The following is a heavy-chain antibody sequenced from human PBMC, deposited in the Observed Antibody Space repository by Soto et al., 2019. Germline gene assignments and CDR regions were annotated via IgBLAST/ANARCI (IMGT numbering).Heavy chain of an antibody. J-gene: IGHJ4*02. CDR2: IYYSGST. CDR1: GGSFSSANYY. Sequence: SETLSLTCTVSGGSFSSANYYWSWIRQHPGKGLEWIGYIYYSGSTYYNPSLKSRVTIPVDASKSQFSLKLSSLTAADTAVYYCARAEGDYGDYGYWGQGTLVNVSS. V-gene: IGHV4-31*03. CDR3: ARAEGDYGDYGY. D-gene: IGHD4-17*01.